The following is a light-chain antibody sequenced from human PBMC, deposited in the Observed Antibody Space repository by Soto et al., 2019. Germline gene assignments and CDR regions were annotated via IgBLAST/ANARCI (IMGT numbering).Light chain of an antibody. V-gene: IGLV2-8*01. CDR1: SSDVGGYNS. Sequence: QSVLTQPPSASGSPGQSVTISSTGTSSDVGGYNSVSWYQQHPGKAPKLMIYEVSKRPSGVPDRFSGSKSGNTASLTVSGLQAEDEADYYCSSHAGGHSYVFGTGTKVTVL. J-gene: IGLJ1*01. CDR3: SSHAGGHSYV. CDR2: EVS.